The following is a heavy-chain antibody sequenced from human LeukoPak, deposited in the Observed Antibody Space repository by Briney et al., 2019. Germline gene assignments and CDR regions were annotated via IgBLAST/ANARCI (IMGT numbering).Heavy chain of an antibody. D-gene: IGHD5-18*01. J-gene: IGHJ4*02. CDR3: ARDGGERGTAMADYDY. Sequence: SETLSLTCTVSGGSISSGGYYWSWIRQPPGKGLEWIGYIYHSGSTYYNPSLKSRVTISVDRSKNQFSLKLSSVTAADTAVYYCARDGGERGTAMADYDYWGQGTLVTVSS. CDR2: IYHSGST. V-gene: IGHV4-30-2*01. CDR1: GGSISSGGYY.